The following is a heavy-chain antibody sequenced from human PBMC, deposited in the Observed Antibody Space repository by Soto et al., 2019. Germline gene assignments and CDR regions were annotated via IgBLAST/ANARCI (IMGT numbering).Heavy chain of an antibody. D-gene: IGHD2-15*01. Sequence: ASVKVSCKASGYTFTSYDINWVRQATGQGLEWMGWMNPNSGNTGYAQKFQGRVTMTRNTSISTAYMELSSLRSEDTAVYYCARGSYCCGGSCYHYYYGMDFWAQGTSVTGSS. CDR1: GYTFTSYD. J-gene: IGHJ6*02. V-gene: IGHV1-8*01. CDR3: ARGSYCCGGSCYHYYYGMDF. CDR2: MNPNSGNT.